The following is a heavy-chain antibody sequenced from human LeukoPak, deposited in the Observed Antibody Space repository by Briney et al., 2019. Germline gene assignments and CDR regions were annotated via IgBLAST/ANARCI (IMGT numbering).Heavy chain of an antibody. J-gene: IGHJ6*02. Sequence: GGSLRFSCAASGFTFSSYWMHCVRQAPGKGLVWVSRINSDGSSTSYADSVKGRFTISRDNAKNTLYLQMNSLRAEDTAVYYCATTSTIFGVYYGMDVWGQGTTVTVSS. CDR1: GFTFSSYW. D-gene: IGHD3-3*01. CDR2: INSDGSST. CDR3: ATTSTIFGVYYGMDV. V-gene: IGHV3-74*01.